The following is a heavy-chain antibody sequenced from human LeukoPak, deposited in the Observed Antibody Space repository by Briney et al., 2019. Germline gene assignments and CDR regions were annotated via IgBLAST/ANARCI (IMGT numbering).Heavy chain of an antibody. J-gene: IGHJ6*03. V-gene: IGHV4-59*01. CDR1: ADSITIYY. CDR3: ARGRVSSSSWNSAYYYFYMDV. CDR2: IDHTGST. Sequence: SETLSLTCSVPADSITIYYWTWIRQPPGKGLEWIGYIDHTGSTNYSPSLNSRVTISRDTSKNHFSLRLSSLTAADTAVSFCARGRVSSSSWNSAYYYFYMDVWGKGTTVTVSS. D-gene: IGHD6-13*01.